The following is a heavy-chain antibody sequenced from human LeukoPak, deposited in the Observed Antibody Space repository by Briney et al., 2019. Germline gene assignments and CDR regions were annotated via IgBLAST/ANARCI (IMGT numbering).Heavy chain of an antibody. D-gene: IGHD5-24*01. CDR3: AMATDSYQFDY. CDR1: GFTFSTYS. Sequence: GGSLRLSCAASGFTFSTYSKHWVRQPPGKGLEWVSYISGSGSYIYYADSVKGRFTISRDNGKTSLYLQMNSLRAEDTAVYYCAMATDSYQFDYGGQGTLVTVSS. V-gene: IGHV3-21*01. CDR2: ISGSGSYI. J-gene: IGHJ4*02.